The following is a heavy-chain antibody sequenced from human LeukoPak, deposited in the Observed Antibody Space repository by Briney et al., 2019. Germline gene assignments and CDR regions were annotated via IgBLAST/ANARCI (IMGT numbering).Heavy chain of an antibody. CDR1: GFTFSSYG. J-gene: IGHJ4*02. V-gene: IGHV3-30*02. D-gene: IGHD3-3*01. CDR3: AKQYGVVKGPFDY. Sequence: HSGGSLRLSCAASGFTFSSYGMHWVRQAPGKGLEWVAFIRYDGSNKYYADSVKGRFTISRDNSKNTLYLQMNSLRAEDTAVYYCAKQYGVVKGPFDYWGQGTLVTVSS. CDR2: IRYDGSNK.